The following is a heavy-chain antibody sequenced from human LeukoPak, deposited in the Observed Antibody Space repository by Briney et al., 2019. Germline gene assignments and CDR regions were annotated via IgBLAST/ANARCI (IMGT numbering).Heavy chain of an antibody. CDR2: INHSGST. Sequence: PSETLSLTCAVYGGSLSGYYWSWIRQPPGKGLEWIGEINHSGSTNYNPFLKSRVTISVDTSKNQFSLKLSSVTAADTAVYYCARVIAVAGTSGGYFDYWGQGTLVTVSS. V-gene: IGHV4-34*01. CDR3: ARVIAVAGTSGGYFDY. D-gene: IGHD6-19*01. CDR1: GGSLSGYY. J-gene: IGHJ4*02.